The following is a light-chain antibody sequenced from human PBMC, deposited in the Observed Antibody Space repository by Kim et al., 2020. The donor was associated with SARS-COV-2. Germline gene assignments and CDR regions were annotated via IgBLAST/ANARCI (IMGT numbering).Light chain of an antibody. CDR1: NNNIGYQG. Sequence: QAGLTQPPSVSKGLRQTATLTCAGNNNNIGYQGALWLQQHQGHPPKVVSDISNNRPSGISERLSGARSGNTASLTINGLQPEDEAYYYCSAWDSSLGGWVFGGGTQLTVL. J-gene: IGLJ3*02. CDR2: ISN. CDR3: SAWDSSLGGWV. V-gene: IGLV10-54*01.